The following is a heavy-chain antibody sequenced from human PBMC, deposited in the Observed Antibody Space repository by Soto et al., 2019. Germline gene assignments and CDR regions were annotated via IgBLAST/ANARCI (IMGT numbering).Heavy chain of an antibody. CDR3: ARDVGLITFGGVSAFDI. Sequence: QVQLQESGPGLVKPSQTLSLTCTVSGGSISSGDYYWSWIRQPPGKGLEWIGYIYYSGSTYYNPSLKCRVNISVDTSKNHFSLKLHSVTAAYTAVYYCARDVGLITFGGVSAFDIWGQGTMVTVSS. J-gene: IGHJ3*02. D-gene: IGHD3-16*01. CDR1: GGSISSGDYY. V-gene: IGHV4-30-4*01. CDR2: IYYSGST.